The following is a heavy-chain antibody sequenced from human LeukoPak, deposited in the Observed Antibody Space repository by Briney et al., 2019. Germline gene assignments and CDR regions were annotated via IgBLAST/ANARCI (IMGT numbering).Heavy chain of an antibody. CDR1: GFTFSSYW. CDR3: ARDSHSGSYPWD. J-gene: IGHJ4*02. D-gene: IGHD1-26*01. Sequence: GGSLRLSCAASGFTFSSYWLHWVRQAPGKGLVWVSRINSDGSNTTYADSVKGRFTISRDNAKNTLYLQMNSLRAEDTAVYYCARDSHSGSYPWDWGPGTLVTVSS. CDR2: INSDGSNT. V-gene: IGHV3-74*01.